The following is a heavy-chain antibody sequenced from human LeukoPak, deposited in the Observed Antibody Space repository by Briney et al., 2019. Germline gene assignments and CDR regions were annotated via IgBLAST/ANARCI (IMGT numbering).Heavy chain of an antibody. Sequence: ASVKVSCKASGYTFTSYGISWVRQAPGQGLEWMGWISAYNGNTNYAQKLQGRVTMTTDTSTSTAYMELRSLRSDDTAVYYCARELTRSLDRTSWFDPWGQGTLVTVSS. D-gene: IGHD2-21*02. CDR2: ISAYNGNT. CDR3: ARELTRSLDRTSWFDP. CDR1: GYTFTSYG. J-gene: IGHJ5*02. V-gene: IGHV1-18*01.